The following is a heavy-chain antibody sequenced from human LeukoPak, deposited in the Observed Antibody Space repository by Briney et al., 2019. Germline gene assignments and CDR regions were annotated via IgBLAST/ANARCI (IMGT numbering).Heavy chain of an antibody. CDR1: GFTFSDYY. J-gene: IGHJ5*02. CDR3: AKDRLPWSGYHSTCFDP. CDR2: ISGSGGST. V-gene: IGHV3-23*01. D-gene: IGHD3-3*01. Sequence: GGSLRLSCAASGFTFSDYYMSWIRQAPGKGLEWVSAISGSGGSTYYADSVKGRFTMSRDNSKNTLYLQMNSLRAEDTAVYYCAKDRLPWSGYHSTCFDPWGQGTLVTVSS.